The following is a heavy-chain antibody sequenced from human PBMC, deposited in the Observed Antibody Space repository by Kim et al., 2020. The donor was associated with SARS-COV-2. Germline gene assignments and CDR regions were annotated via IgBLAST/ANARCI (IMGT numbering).Heavy chain of an antibody. J-gene: IGHJ6*02. D-gene: IGHD5-18*01. CDR1: GYTFTSYD. Sequence: ASVKVSCKASGYTFTSYDINWVRQATGQGLEWMGWMNPNSGNTGYAQKFQGRVTMTRNTSISTAYMELSSLRSEDTAVYYCARGYSYGYGYYYYGMDVWGQGTTVTVSS. CDR3: ARGYSYGYGYYYYGMDV. CDR2: MNPNSGNT. V-gene: IGHV1-8*01.